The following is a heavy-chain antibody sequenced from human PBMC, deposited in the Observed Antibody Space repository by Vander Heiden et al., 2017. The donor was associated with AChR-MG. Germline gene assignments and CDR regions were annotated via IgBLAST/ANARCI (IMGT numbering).Heavy chain of an antibody. J-gene: IGHJ4*02. D-gene: IGHD1-26*01. CDR3: ARGGSYSAPAPDY. V-gene: IGHV3-53*01. CDR1: GFPVSSNY. Sequence: EVQLVESGGGLIQPGGSLRLSCAASGFPVSSNYMSWVRQAPGKGLEWVSVIYSGGSTYYADSVKGRFTISRDNSKNTLYLQMNSLRAEDTAVYYCARGGSYSAPAPDYWGQGTLVTVSS. CDR2: IYSGGST.